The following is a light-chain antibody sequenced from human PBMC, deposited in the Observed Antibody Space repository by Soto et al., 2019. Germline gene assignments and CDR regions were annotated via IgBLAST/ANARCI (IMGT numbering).Light chain of an antibody. CDR1: TSDIGRFNY. J-gene: IGLJ2*01. CDR3: ASYTTSSTVV. CDR2: DVS. V-gene: IGLV2-14*03. Sequence: QSALTQPASVSGSPGQAITISCAGTTSDIGRFNYVSWYQHHPGKAPKLMIYDVSNRPSGRSNRFSGSKSGNTASLLISGLQAEDEADYYCASYTTSSTVVFGGGTKVTVL.